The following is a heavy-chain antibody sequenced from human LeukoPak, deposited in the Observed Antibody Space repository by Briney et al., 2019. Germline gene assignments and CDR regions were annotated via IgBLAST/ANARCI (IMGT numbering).Heavy chain of an antibody. Sequence: SETLSLTCAVSGDSISSGSYSWSWIRQPPGKGLECIGYIDHSGSTYYNPSLKSRVTISVDRSKNQFSLNLSSVTAADTAVYYCARGGGAPYYGMDVWGRGTTVTVSS. D-gene: IGHD3-16*01. V-gene: IGHV4-30-2*01. CDR3: ARGGGAPYYGMDV. CDR1: GDSISSGSYS. CDR2: IDHSGST. J-gene: IGHJ6*02.